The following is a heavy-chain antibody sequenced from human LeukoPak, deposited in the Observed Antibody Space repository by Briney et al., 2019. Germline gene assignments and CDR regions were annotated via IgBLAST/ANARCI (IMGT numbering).Heavy chain of an antibody. Sequence: GGSLTLSCAASGFTLSRYGMSGVPDAPEEGVEGVSAISGRGERTYYTDPVKGRFPPSRDNPKNTLYPQMHSLSAEHTLLYYFTMVLWGLTLLSSDYCGQGKLVTVSS. J-gene: IGHJ4*02. CDR3: TMVLWGLTLLSSDY. CDR1: GFTLSRYG. D-gene: IGHD2-8*01. CDR2: ISGRGERT. V-gene: IGHV3-23*01.